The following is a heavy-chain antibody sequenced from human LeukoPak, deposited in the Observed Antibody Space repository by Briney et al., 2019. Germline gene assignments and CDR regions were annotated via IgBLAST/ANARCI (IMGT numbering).Heavy chain of an antibody. J-gene: IGHJ4*02. Sequence: GGSLRLSCAASGFTFSSYAMHWVRQAPGKGLEWVAVISYDGSNKYYADSVKGRFTISRDNAKNSLYLQMNSLRAEDTAVYYCASVYYYDSRTTDYWGQGTLVTVSS. V-gene: IGHV3-30*04. D-gene: IGHD3-22*01. CDR2: ISYDGSNK. CDR3: ASVYYYDSRTTDY. CDR1: GFTFSSYA.